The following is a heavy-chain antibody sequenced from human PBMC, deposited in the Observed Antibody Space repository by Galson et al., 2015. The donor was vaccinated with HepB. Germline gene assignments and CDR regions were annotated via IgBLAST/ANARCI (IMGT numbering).Heavy chain of an antibody. CDR2: IYSGGST. CDR1: GFTVSSNY. J-gene: IGHJ6*02. D-gene: IGHD4-17*01. Sequence: SLRLSCAASGFTVSSNYMSWVRQAPGKGLEWVSVIYSGGSTYYADSVKGRFTISRDNSKNKLYLQMNSLRAEDTAVYYCASPSTVTTGNGMDVWGQGTTVTVSS. CDR3: ASPSTVTTGNGMDV. V-gene: IGHV3-53*01.